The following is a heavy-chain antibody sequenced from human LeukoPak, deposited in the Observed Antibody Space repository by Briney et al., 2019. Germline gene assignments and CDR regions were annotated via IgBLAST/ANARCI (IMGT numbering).Heavy chain of an antibody. Sequence: PSETLSLTCAVYGGSFSGYYWSWIRQPPGKGLEWIGEIYHSGSTNYNPSLKSRVTISVDKSKNQFSLKLSSVTAADTAVYYCARGPCITIFGVVISPFDYWGQGTLVTVSS. J-gene: IGHJ4*02. CDR2: IYHSGST. V-gene: IGHV4-34*01. CDR1: GGSFSGYY. D-gene: IGHD3-3*01. CDR3: ARGPCITIFGVVISPFDY.